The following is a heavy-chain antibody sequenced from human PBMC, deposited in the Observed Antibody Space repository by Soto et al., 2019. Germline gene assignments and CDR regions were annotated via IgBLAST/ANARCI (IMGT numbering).Heavy chain of an antibody. Sequence: EVQLVESGGGLVQPGGSLRLSCAASGFTFSSNDMHWVRQTTGKGLEWVSSIGTAGDTYYPGSVKGRFTISRENAKNSLYLQMNSLRAEDTALYYCAKDEGENYYYGMDVWGQGTTVTVSS. V-gene: IGHV3-13*01. CDR2: IGTAGDT. J-gene: IGHJ6*02. CDR3: AKDEGENYYYGMDV. D-gene: IGHD3-16*01. CDR1: GFTFSSND.